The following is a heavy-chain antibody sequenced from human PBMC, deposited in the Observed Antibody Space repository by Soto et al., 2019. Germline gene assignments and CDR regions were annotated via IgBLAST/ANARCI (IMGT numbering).Heavy chain of an antibody. CDR2: IYYSGIT. CDR3: ARSPGYYFDY. CDR1: GGSIGSGGYY. Sequence: SETLSLTCTVSGGSIGSGGYYWSWIRQHPGRGLEWIGYIYYSGITYYNPSLKSRVTISVDTSKNQFSLKLSSVTAADTAVYYCARSPGYYFDYWGQGTLVTVSS. V-gene: IGHV4-31*03. J-gene: IGHJ4*02.